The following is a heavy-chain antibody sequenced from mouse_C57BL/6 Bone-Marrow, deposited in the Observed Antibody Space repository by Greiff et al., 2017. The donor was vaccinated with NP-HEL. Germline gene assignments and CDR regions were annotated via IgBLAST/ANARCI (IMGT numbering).Heavy chain of an antibody. V-gene: IGHV1-9*01. J-gene: IGHJ3*01. Sequence: QVQLQQSGAELMKPGASVKLSCKATGYTFTGYWIEWVKQRPGHGLEWIGEILPGSGSTNYNEKFKSKATFTADTSSNTAYMQLSSLTTEDSAIYYCARKGLNYRFAYWGQGTLVTVSA. D-gene: IGHD2-1*01. CDR1: GYTFTGYW. CDR2: ILPGSGST. CDR3: ARKGLNYRFAY.